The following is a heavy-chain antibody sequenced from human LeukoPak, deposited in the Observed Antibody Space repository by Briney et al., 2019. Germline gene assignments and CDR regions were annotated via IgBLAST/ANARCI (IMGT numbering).Heavy chain of an antibody. V-gene: IGHV3-66*01. CDR1: GFTVSSNY. D-gene: IGHD5-18*01. CDR2: IYSGGST. J-gene: IGHJ4*02. Sequence: PGGSLRLSCAASGFTVSSNYMSWVRQAPGKGLEWVSVIYSGGSTYYADSVKGRFTISRDNSKNTLYLQMNSLRAEDTAVYYCARVPILRGYSYGYVDYWGQGTLVTVSS. CDR3: ARVPILRGYSYGYVDY.